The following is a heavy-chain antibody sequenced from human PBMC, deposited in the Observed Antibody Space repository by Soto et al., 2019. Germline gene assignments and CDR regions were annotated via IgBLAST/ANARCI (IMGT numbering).Heavy chain of an antibody. CDR3: ARDSRYCSSTSCQDANYYYYGMDV. J-gene: IGHJ6*02. CDR1: GFTFSDYY. V-gene: IGHV3-11*06. CDR2: ISSSSSYT. Sequence: XGSLRLSCAASGFTFSDYYMSWIRQAPGKGLDWVSYISSSSSYTNYADSVKGRFTISRDNAKNSLYLQMNSLRAEDTAVYYCARDSRYCSSTSCQDANYYYYGMDVWGQGTTVTVSS. D-gene: IGHD2-2*01.